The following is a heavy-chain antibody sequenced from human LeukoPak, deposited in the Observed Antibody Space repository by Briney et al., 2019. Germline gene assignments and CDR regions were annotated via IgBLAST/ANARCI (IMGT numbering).Heavy chain of an antibody. CDR2: INHSGST. J-gene: IGHJ4*02. V-gene: IGHV4-34*01. Sequence: SETLSLTCAVYGGSLSGYYWSWIRQPPRKGLEWIGEINHSGSTNYNPSLKSRVTISVDTSKNQFSLKLSSVTAADTAVYYCARDPRWWELSFDYWGQGTLVTVSS. CDR1: GGSLSGYY. D-gene: IGHD1-26*01. CDR3: ARDPRWWELSFDY.